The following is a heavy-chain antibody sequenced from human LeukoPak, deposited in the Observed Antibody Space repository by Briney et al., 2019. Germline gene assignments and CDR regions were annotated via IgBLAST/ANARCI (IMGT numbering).Heavy chain of an antibody. V-gene: IGHV3-74*01. J-gene: IGHJ6*03. CDR3: ARVSSGSYFGYYYYYMDV. CDR1: GFTFSNYW. Sequence: GSLRLSCAASGFTFSNYWMHWVRQAPGKGLVWVSRINSDGSSTSYADSVKGRFTISRDNAKNTLYLQMNSLRAEDTAVYYCARVSSGSYFGYYYYYMDVWGQGTMVTVSS. D-gene: IGHD1-26*01. CDR2: INSDGSST.